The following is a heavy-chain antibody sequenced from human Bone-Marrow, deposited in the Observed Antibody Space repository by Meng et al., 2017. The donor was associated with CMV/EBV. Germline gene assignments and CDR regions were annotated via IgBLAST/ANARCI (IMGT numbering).Heavy chain of an antibody. CDR2: MYYSGST. D-gene: IGHD3/OR15-3a*01. CDR3: ARGWTHGMDV. J-gene: IGHJ6*01. CDR1: GGSISSYY. Sequence: SETLSLTCTVSGGSISSYYWSWIRQPPGKGLQWIGYMYYSGSTNYNPSLKSRLTISVDTSKNDFSLKLSSMTAADTAVYYCARGWTHGMDVWGRGTTVTVSS. V-gene: IGHV4-59*12.